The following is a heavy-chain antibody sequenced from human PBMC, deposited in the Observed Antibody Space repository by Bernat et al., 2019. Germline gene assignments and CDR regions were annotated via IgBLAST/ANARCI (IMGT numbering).Heavy chain of an antibody. CDR3: VRDGAALYYYHGMDV. Sequence: VQLVESGGGVVQPGRSLRLSCVASGFTFSDYSLHWVRQAPGKGLEWVAVVSYDGRNKYYADSVQARFIISRDDSENTLYLKMDSLKSEDTAVYYCVRDGAALYYYHGMDVWGRGTTVTVSS. CDR2: VSYDGRNK. D-gene: IGHD6-25*01. V-gene: IGHV3-30*04. J-gene: IGHJ6*02. CDR1: GFTFSDYS.